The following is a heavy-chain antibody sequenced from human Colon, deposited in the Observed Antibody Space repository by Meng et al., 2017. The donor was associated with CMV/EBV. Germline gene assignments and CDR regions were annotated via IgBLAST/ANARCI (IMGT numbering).Heavy chain of an antibody. CDR2: ITKSRSPT. CDR1: GFTFSTYS. J-gene: IGHJ4*02. Sequence: GGSLRLSCVASGFTFSTYSMNWVRQAPGKGLEWVSYITKSRSPTNYADSVKGRFTISRDNAKNSLYLQMNSLRSEDTAVYFCARVGNCDDSTAYYQDYWGQGTLVTVSS. V-gene: IGHV3-48*04. CDR3: ARVGNCDDSTAYYQDY. D-gene: IGHD3-22*01.